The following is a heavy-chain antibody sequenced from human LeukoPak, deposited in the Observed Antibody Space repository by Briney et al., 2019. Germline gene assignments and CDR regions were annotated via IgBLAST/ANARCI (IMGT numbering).Heavy chain of an antibody. J-gene: IGHJ3*02. CDR1: GFTFSDYA. Sequence: PGGSLRLSCAASGFTFSDYAMTWVRQAPGKGLEWVSTISGSGGSTYYADPVKGRFTISRDNSKNTLYLQMNSLRGEDTAVYYCARGGSYLSAFDIWGQGTMVTVSS. CDR2: ISGSGGST. CDR3: ARGGSYLSAFDI. D-gene: IGHD1-26*01. V-gene: IGHV3-23*01.